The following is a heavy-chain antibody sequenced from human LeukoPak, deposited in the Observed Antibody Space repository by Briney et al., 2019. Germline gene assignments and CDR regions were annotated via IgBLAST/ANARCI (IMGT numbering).Heavy chain of an antibody. V-gene: IGHV3-23*01. CDR1: GFTFSSYA. CDR3: AKDRITMIVVVTLDAFDI. J-gene: IGHJ3*02. Sequence: PGVSLRLSCAASGFTFSSYAMSWVRQAPGKGLEWVSAISGSGGSTYYADSAKGRFTISRDNSKNTLYLQMNSLRAEDTAVHYCAKDRITMIVVVTLDAFDIWGQGTMVTVSS. CDR2: ISGSGGST. D-gene: IGHD3-22*01.